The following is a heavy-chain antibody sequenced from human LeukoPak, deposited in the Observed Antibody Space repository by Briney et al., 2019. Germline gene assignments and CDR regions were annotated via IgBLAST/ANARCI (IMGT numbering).Heavy chain of an antibody. CDR1: EFTFSTYS. CDR3: ARDKYRGSYQGGFDI. CDR2: ISSSGSIM. V-gene: IGHV3-48*04. J-gene: IGHJ3*02. D-gene: IGHD1-26*01. Sequence: PGGSLRLSCAASEFTFSTYSMNWVRQAPGMGLEWVSYISSSGSIMYYADSVKGRFTISRDNAKNSLYLQMSSLRAEDTAVYYCARDKYRGSYQGGFDIWGQGTMVTVSS.